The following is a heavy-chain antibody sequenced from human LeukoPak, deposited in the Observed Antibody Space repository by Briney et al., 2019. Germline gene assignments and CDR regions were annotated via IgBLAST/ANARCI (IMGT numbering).Heavy chain of an antibody. J-gene: IGHJ4*02. Sequence: PSETLSLTCTVSGGSISSYYWSWIRQPPGKGLEWIGYIYYSGSTNYNPSLKSLVTISVDTSKNQFSLKLSSVTAADTAVYYCARAGSSWSFDYWGQGTLVTVSS. D-gene: IGHD6-13*01. CDR1: GGSISSYY. V-gene: IGHV4-59*01. CDR2: IYYSGST. CDR3: ARAGSSWSFDY.